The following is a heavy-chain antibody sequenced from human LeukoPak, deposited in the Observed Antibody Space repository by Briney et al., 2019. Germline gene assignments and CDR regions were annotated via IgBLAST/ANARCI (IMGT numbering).Heavy chain of an antibody. J-gene: IGHJ4*02. CDR1: GFTFSSYA. CDR2: ISGSGGST. CDR3: AKARSGDKRITILPVDY. V-gene: IGHV3-23*01. Sequence: GGSLRLSCAASGFTFSSYAMSWVRQAPGKGLEWVSAISGSGGSTYYADSVKGRFTISRDNSKNTLYLQMSSLRAEDTAVYYCAKARSGDKRITILPVDYWGQGTLVTVSS. D-gene: IGHD3-9*01.